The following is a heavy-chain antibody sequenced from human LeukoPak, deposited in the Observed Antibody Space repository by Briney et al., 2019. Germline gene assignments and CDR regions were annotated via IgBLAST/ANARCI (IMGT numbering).Heavy chain of an antibody. CDR1: GFTFSSCA. Sequence: PGGSLRLSCAASGFTFSSCAMSWVRQAPGKGLEWVANIKQDGSEKYYVDSVKGRFTISRDNAKNSLYLQMNSLRVEDTAVYYCAREVWLGEDYWGQGTLVTVSS. V-gene: IGHV3-7*03. CDR2: IKQDGSEK. CDR3: AREVWLGEDY. D-gene: IGHD3-10*01. J-gene: IGHJ4*02.